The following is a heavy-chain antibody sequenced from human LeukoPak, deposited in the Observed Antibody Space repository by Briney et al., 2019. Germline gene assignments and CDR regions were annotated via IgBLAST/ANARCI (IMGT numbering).Heavy chain of an antibody. CDR1: GDSVSSNSAA. CDR3: ARGYSTSFAR. CDR2: TYYRSKWYN. J-gene: IGHJ4*01. V-gene: IGHV6-1*01. D-gene: IGHD6-6*01. Sequence: PSQTLSLICVISGDSVSSNSAAWNWIRQSPSRGLEWLGRTYYRSKWYNDYAVSVKNRITINPDTSKNQFSLQLNSVPPEDTAVYYCARGYSTSFARWGHGTLVTVSS.